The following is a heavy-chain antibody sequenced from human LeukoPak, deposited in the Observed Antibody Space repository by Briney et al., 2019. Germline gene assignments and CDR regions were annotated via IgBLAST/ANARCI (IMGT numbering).Heavy chain of an antibody. Sequence: SSETLSLTCSVSGDSISLSFYYWGWIRQPPGKGLEWIGSIYHSGSTYYNPSLKSRVTISVDTSKNQFSLKLSSVTAADTAVYYCASVSAGGAEYFQHWGQGTLVTVSS. D-gene: IGHD2-8*01. CDR3: ASVSAGGAEYFQH. CDR1: GDSISLSFYY. V-gene: IGHV4-38-2*02. J-gene: IGHJ1*01. CDR2: IYHSGST.